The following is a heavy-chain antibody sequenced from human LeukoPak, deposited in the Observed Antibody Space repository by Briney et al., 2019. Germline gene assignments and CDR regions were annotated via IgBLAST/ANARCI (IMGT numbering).Heavy chain of an antibody. CDR1: GGSISSSSYY. CDR2: IYTSGST. D-gene: IGHD2-15*01. V-gene: IGHV4-39*07. CDR3: ARASTLKGSSSPVYYYYYMDV. Sequence: SETLSLTCTVSGGSISSSSYYWGWIRQPPGKGLEWIGRIYTSGSTNYNPSLKSRVTISVDTSKNQFSLKLSSVTAADTAVYYCARASTLKGSSSPVYYYYYMDVWGKGTTVTVSS. J-gene: IGHJ6*03.